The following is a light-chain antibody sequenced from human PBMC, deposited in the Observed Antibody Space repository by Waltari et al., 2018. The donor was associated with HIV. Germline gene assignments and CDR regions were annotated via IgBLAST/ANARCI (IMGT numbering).Light chain of an antibody. J-gene: IGLJ3*02. CDR3: SSYSGINDVGV. V-gene: IGLV2-8*01. CDR1: RTDVGPYTY. CDR2: EVN. Sequence: QSALTQPPSASGSLGPSVTISCSGTRTDVGPYTYVSWYQQHPGKAPKLIIYEVNKRPSGVPDRFSGSKSGNTASLTVSGLQAEDEGDYYCSSYSGINDVGVFGGGTKLTVL.